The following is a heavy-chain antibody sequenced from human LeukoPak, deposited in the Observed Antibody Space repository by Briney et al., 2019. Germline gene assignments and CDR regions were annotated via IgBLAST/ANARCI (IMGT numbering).Heavy chain of an antibody. Sequence: GASVKVSCKASGYTFTGYYMHWVRQAPGQGLEWMGWINPNSGGTNYAQKFQGRVTMTRDTSISTAYMELIRLRSDDTAVYYCARDLGRYYYGSGSYSESNYYYYMDVWGKGTTVTISS. CDR2: INPNSGGT. D-gene: IGHD3-10*01. CDR3: ARDLGRYYYGSGSYSESNYYYYMDV. V-gene: IGHV1-2*02. J-gene: IGHJ6*03. CDR1: GYTFTGYY.